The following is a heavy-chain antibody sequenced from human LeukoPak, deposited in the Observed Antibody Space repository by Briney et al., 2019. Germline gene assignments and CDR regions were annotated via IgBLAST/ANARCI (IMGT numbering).Heavy chain of an antibody. CDR1: GFTFSSYA. CDR2: ISGSGGST. V-gene: IGHV3-23*01. CDR3: ARLPAGGYDFWSGYLDY. J-gene: IGHJ4*02. D-gene: IGHD3-3*01. Sequence: GGSLRLSCAASGFTFSSYAMSWVRQAPGKGLEWVSAISGSGGSTYYADSVKGRFTISRDSAKNSLYLRMNSLRAEDTAVYYCARLPAGGYDFWSGYLDYWGQGTLVTVSS.